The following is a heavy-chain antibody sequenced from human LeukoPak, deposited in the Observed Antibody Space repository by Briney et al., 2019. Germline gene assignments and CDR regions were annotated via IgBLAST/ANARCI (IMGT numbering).Heavy chain of an antibody. CDR1: GGSISSSSYY. CDR2: IYYSGST. D-gene: IGHD3-3*01. Sequence: ASETLSLTCTVSGGSISSSSYYWGWIRQPPGKGLEWIGSIYYSGSTYYNPSLKSRVTISVDTSKNQFSLKLSSVTAADTAVYYCARVALGLLYGIRDDAFDIWGQGTMVTVSS. J-gene: IGHJ3*02. V-gene: IGHV4-39*07. CDR3: ARVALGLLYGIRDDAFDI.